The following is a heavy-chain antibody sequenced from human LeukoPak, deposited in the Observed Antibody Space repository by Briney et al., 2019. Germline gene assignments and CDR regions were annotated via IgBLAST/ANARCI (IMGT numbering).Heavy chain of an antibody. D-gene: IGHD3-22*01. J-gene: IGHJ4*02. Sequence: GGSLRLSCAASGFTFSSYWMSWVRQAPGKRLEWVANIKQDGSEKYYVDSVKGRFTISRDNAKNSLYLQMNSLRAEDTAVYYCARDNGGGYDSSGYKTYYFDYWGQGTLVTVSS. CDR2: IKQDGSEK. CDR3: ARDNGGGYDSSGYKTYYFDY. V-gene: IGHV3-7*01. CDR1: GFTFSSYW.